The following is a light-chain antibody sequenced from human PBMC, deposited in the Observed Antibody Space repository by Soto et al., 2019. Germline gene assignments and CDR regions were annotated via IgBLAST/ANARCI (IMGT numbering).Light chain of an antibody. CDR2: DAS. Sequence: DIQMTQSPSTLSASVGDRVTITCRASQNISTWLAWFQQKPGKAPNLLIYDASSLQSGVPSRFSGSGSGTDFTLTISNLQPEDFAGYYCQQNYSSPITFGQGTRVEIK. CDR3: QQNYSSPIT. J-gene: IGKJ5*01. CDR1: QNISTW. V-gene: IGKV1-5*01.